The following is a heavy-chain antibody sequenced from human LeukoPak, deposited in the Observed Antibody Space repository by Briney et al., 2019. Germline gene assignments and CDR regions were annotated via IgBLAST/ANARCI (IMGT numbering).Heavy chain of an antibody. D-gene: IGHD2-15*01. V-gene: IGHV3-11*04. CDR2: ISSSGSTI. Sequence: PGGSLRLSCAASGFTFSDYYMSWIRQAPGKGLEWVLYISSSGSTIYYADSVKGRFTISRDNAKNSLYLQMNSLRAEDTAVYYCARAEGLVVVAATIDYWGRGTLVTVSS. CDR3: ARAEGLVVVAATIDY. CDR1: GFTFSDYY. J-gene: IGHJ4*02.